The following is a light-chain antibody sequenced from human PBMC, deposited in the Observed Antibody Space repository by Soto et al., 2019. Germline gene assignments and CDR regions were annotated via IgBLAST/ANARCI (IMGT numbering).Light chain of an antibody. CDR2: AAS. CDR1: QSISSY. Sequence: DIQMTQSPSSLSASVGDRVTITCRASQSISSYLNWYKQKPGQAPKLLIYAASSLQSGVPSRFSGSGSGTDFTLTISSLQPEDFATYYCQQSYSTPRYTFGQGTKLEIK. J-gene: IGKJ2*01. CDR3: QQSYSTPRYT. V-gene: IGKV1-39*01.